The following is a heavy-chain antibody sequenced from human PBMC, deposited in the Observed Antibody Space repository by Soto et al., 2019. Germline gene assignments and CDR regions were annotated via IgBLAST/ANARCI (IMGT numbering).Heavy chain of an antibody. V-gene: IGHV3-30-3*01. J-gene: IGHJ4*02. CDR3: ARAGWLQPTLRIDY. CDR1: GFTFSSYA. CDR2: ISYDGSNK. D-gene: IGHD5-12*01. Sequence: QVQLVESGGGVVQPGRSLRLSCAASGFTFSSYAMHWVRQAPGKGLEWVAVISYDGSNKYYADSVKGRFTISRDNSKNTLYLQMNSLRAEDTAVYYCARAGWLQPTLRIDYWGQGTLVTVSS.